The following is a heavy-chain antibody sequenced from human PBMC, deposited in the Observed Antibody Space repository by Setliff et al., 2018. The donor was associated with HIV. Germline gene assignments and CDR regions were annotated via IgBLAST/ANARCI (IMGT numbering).Heavy chain of an antibody. Sequence: ASVKVSCKSSGYTFTGSFMHWVRKATGQGLEWKGWFNCNSGGTYYAQNFQGGVTMTRDTSINTAYMEVSSLRSEDTAVSYCASLSTPADYYLDVWCTGTTVT. CDR2: FNCNSGGT. D-gene: IGHD2-15*01. CDR3: ASLSTPADYYLDV. CDR1: GYTFTGSF. V-gene: IGHV1-2*02. J-gene: IGHJ6*03.